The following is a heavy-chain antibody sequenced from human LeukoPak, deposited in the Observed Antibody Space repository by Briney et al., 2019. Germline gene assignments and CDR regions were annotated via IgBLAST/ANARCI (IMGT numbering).Heavy chain of an antibody. CDR1: GFTVSSNY. D-gene: IGHD3-10*01. J-gene: IGHJ6*03. CDR3: AREVRDYYYYYMDV. Sequence: GGSLRLSCAASGFTVSSNYMSCVRQAPGEGLEWVSVIYSGGSTYYADSVKGRFTISRDNSKNTLYLQMNSLRAEDTAVYYCAREVRDYYYYYMDVWGKGTTVTISS. V-gene: IGHV3-66*01. CDR2: IYSGGST.